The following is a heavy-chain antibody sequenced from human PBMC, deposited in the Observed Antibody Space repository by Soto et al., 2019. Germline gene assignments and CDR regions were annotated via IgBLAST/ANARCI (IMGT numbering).Heavy chain of an antibody. J-gene: IGHJ5*02. V-gene: IGHV4-34*01. CDR1: GGSFSDYY. CDR3: ARGVEYCSSTSCLANNWFDP. D-gene: IGHD2-2*01. Sequence: SLTCAVYGGSFSDYYWSLLRQPPGKGLEWIGEINHSGSTSYNPSLKSRVTISVDTSKNQFSLKLSSVTAADTAVYYCARGVEYCSSTSCLANNWFDPWGQGTLVTVSS. CDR2: INHSGST.